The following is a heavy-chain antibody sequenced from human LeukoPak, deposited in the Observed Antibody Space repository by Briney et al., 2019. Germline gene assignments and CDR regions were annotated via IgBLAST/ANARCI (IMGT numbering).Heavy chain of an antibody. CDR1: GYTFTGYY. J-gene: IGHJ4*02. CDR3: AREVGGYQLPSKFDY. CDR2: INPNSGGT. Sequence: ASVKVSCKASGYTFTGYYMHWVRQAPGQGLEWMGWINPNSGGTNYAQKFQGRVTMTRDTSISTAYMELSRLRSDDTAVYYCAREVGGYQLPSKFDYWGQGTLVTVSS. D-gene: IGHD2-2*01. V-gene: IGHV1-2*02.